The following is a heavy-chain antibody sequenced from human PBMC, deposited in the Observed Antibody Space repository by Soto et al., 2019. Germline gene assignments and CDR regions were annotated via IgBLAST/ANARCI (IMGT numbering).Heavy chain of an antibody. D-gene: IGHD3-3*01. Sequence: SETLSLTCTVSGGSISSSSYYWGWIRQPPGKGLEWIGSIYYSGSTYYNPSLKSRVTISVDTSKNQFSLKLSSVTAADTAVYYCAAKIFGVVIMALGFDPWGQGTLVTVSS. J-gene: IGHJ5*02. CDR2: IYYSGST. CDR3: AAKIFGVVIMALGFDP. V-gene: IGHV4-39*01. CDR1: GGSISSSSYY.